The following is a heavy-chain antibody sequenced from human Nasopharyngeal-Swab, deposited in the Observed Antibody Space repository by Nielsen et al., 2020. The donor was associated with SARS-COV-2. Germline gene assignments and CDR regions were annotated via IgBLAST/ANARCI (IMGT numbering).Heavy chain of an antibody. CDR3: ARGLSEYSSSSDVSGCYYGMDV. J-gene: IGHJ6*02. CDR1: GGTFSSYA. D-gene: IGHD6-6*01. CDR2: IIPIFGTA. V-gene: IGHV1-69*13. Sequence: SVKVSCKASGGTFSSYAINWVRQAPGQGLEWMGGIIPIFGTANYAQKFQGRVTITADESTSTAYMELSSLRSEDTAVYYCARGLSEYSSSSDVSGCYYGMDVWGQGTTVTVSS.